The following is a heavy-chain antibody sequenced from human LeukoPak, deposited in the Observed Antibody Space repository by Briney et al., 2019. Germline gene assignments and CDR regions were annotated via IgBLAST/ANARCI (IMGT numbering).Heavy chain of an antibody. J-gene: IGHJ4*02. CDR1: GGSISSYY. CDR3: ARESGILPDY. V-gene: IGHV4-59*01. CDR2: IYYSGST. Sequence: SGTLSLTCGVSGGSISSYYWSWIRQPPGKGLEWIGYIYYSGSTNYNPSLKSRVTISVDASKNQFSLKLSSVTAADTAVYYCARESGILPDYWGQGTLVTVSS. D-gene: IGHD6-13*01.